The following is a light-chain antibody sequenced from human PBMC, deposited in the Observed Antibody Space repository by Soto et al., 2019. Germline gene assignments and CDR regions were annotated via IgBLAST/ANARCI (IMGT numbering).Light chain of an antibody. V-gene: IGKV1-17*01. CDR1: QDIRNE. CDR2: IAS. CDR3: LQHNDYPPT. Sequence: DIQMTQSPSSLSASVGDRVTITCRASQDIRNELGWFQQKPGKAPKRLIYIASSLQSGVPSRFSGSGSGTEFTLTISSLQPEDYATYYCLQHNDYPPTFGQGTKVEIK. J-gene: IGKJ1*01.